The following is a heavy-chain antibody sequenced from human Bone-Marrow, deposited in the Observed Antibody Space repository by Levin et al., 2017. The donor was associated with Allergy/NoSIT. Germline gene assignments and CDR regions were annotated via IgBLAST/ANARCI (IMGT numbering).Heavy chain of an antibody. Sequence: ETLSLTCTVSGGSITNYYWSWIRQPPGKGLEWIGSIYYSGSTNYNPSLKSRVTISVDTSKNQFSLKLSSVTAADSAVYYCARDRTIAAAGGGHYYYGMDVWGQGTTVTVSS. CDR3: ARDRTIAAAGGGHYYYGMDV. D-gene: IGHD6-13*01. CDR2: IYYSGST. J-gene: IGHJ6*02. CDR1: GGSITNYY. V-gene: IGHV4-59*01.